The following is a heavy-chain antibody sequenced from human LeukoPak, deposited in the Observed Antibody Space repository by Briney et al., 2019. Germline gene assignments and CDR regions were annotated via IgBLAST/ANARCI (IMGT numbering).Heavy chain of an antibody. V-gene: IGHV3-21*01. J-gene: IGHJ3*02. CDR2: ISTGGTYI. Sequence: PGGSLRLSCAASGFTFSIYTMHWVRQAPGKGLDWVSSISTGGTYIYYADSLKGRFTISRDIANNSLYLQMTTLRAEDTAVYYCARDYDDGFDIWGQGTMVTVSS. CDR3: ARDYDDGFDI. CDR1: GFTFSIYT. D-gene: IGHD5-12*01.